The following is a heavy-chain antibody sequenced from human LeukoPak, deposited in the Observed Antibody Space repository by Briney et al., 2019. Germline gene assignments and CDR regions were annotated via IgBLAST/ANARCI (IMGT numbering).Heavy chain of an antibody. Sequence: GGSLRLSCAASGFTFSTYSMNWVRQAPGKGLEWVSSISSGSDHIYYADSVKGRFTISRDNAKNSLYLQMDSLRAEDTAVFFCARNDYASSSGYDFWGQGTLVTVSS. CDR1: GFTFSTYS. CDR2: ISSGSDHI. V-gene: IGHV3-21*01. J-gene: IGHJ4*02. CDR3: ARNDYASSSGYDF. D-gene: IGHD6-6*01.